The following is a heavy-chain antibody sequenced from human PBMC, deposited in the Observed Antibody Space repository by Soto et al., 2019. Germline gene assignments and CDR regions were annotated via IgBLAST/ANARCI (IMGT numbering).Heavy chain of an antibody. J-gene: IGHJ4*02. CDR2: ISGSGSSA. CDR1: GFIFSNYA. CDR3: VREASSSGLHLDH. Sequence: GGSLRLSCAASGFIFSNYAMSWVRQAPGKGLEWVSFISGSGSSAYYADSVKGRFTISRGNSKNTLYLQMNSLRAEDAAVYYCVREASSSGLHLDHWGRGTLVTVSS. D-gene: IGHD6-6*01. V-gene: IGHV3-23*01.